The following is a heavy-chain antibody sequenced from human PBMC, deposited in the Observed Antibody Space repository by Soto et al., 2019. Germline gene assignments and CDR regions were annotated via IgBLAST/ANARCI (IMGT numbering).Heavy chain of an antibody. J-gene: IGHJ6*02. CDR1: SAPVSSSTYT. V-gene: IGHV4-39*01. Sequence: QLQLQESGPGLVKPSETLSLTCTVSSAPVSSSTYTWGWIRQPPGKGLEWIGSIYYSGSTYYNPSLSSRVTVYVDTSKNQFSLKVTSVTAADTAVYYCARLHGYCISSSCHGHYAMDVWGQGTTVTVSS. CDR2: IYYSGST. CDR3: ARLHGYCISSSCHGHYAMDV. D-gene: IGHD2-2*01.